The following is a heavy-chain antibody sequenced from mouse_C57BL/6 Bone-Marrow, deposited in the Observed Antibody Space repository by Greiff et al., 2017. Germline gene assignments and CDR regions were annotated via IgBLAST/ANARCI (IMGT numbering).Heavy chain of an antibody. D-gene: IGHD1-1*02. V-gene: IGHV10-1*01. Sequence: ELQLVESGGGLVQPKGSLKLSCAAFGFSFNTYAMNWVRQAPGKGLEWVARIRSKSNNYATYYADSVKDRFTISRDDSESMLYLQMNNLKTEDTAMYYWVRQVGFAYWGQGTLVTVSA. CDR3: VRQVGFAY. CDR2: IRSKSNNYAT. CDR1: GFSFNTYA. J-gene: IGHJ3*01.